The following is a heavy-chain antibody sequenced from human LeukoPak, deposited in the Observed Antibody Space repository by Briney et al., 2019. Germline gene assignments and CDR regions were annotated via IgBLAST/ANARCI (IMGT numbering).Heavy chain of an antibody. D-gene: IGHD4/OR15-4a*01. CDR2: IYTSGST. Sequence: PSETLSLTCTVSGGSISGYYWSWIRQPAGNGLEWIGRIYTSGSTHYNSSLKGRVTMSVDTSKNQFSLKVRSVTAADTAVYYCARDRCPDYGATSPCFDYWGQRTLVTVSS. J-gene: IGHJ4*02. CDR1: GGSISGYY. CDR3: ARDRCPDYGATSPCFDY. V-gene: IGHV4-4*07.